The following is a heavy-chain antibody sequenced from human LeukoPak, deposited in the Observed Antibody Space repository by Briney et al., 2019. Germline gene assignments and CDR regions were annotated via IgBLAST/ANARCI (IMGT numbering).Heavy chain of an antibody. CDR2: IYTSGST. V-gene: IGHV4-4*07. J-gene: IGHJ4*02. Sequence: SETLSLTCTVSGGSISSYYWSWIRQPAGKGLEWIGRIYTSGSTNYNPSLKSRVTMSVDTSKNQFSLKLSSVTAADTAVYYCAEEEERVTGDYYGPIPLGYWGQGTLVTVSS. CDR3: AEEEERVTGDYYGPIPLGY. D-gene: IGHD3-10*01. CDR1: GGSISSYY.